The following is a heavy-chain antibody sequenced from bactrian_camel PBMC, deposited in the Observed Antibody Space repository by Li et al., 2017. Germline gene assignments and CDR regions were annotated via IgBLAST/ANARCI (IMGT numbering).Heavy chain of an antibody. V-gene: IGHV3S1*01. CDR1: AVFYSRLC. CDR2: FHAGSGHT. D-gene: IGHD4*01. CDR3: AASPDTFYDPRFCSLLADRYND. Sequence: VQLVESGGGSGQVGGSLTLSCEAPAVFYSRLCIAWFRQDSGTEREGVAFFHAGSGHTDYGDSVRGRFTISQDNAKNTLYLQMDSLKPDDTAMYYCAASPDTFYDPRFCSLLADRYNDWGQGTQVTVS. J-gene: IGHJ4*01.